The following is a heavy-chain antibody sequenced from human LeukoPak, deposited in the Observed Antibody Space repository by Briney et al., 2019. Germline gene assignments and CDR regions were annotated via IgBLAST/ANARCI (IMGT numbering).Heavy chain of an antibody. CDR2: ISAYNGNT. CDR1: GYTFTSYG. V-gene: IGHV1-18*01. CDR3: ARAVHYGDYEYYYYYYGMDV. D-gene: IGHD4-17*01. J-gene: IGHJ6*02. Sequence: ASVKVSCKASGYTFTSYGISWVRQAPGQGLAWMGWISAYNGNTNYAQKLQGRVTMTTDTSTSTAYMELRSLRSDDTAVYYCARAVHYGDYEYYYYYYGMDVWGQGTTVTVSS.